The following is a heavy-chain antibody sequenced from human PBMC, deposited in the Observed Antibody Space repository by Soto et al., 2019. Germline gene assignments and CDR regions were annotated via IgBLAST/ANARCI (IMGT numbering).Heavy chain of an antibody. J-gene: IGHJ5*02. D-gene: IGHD6-13*01. Sequence: TLSLTCTVSGGSISSGNYYWSWLRQHPGKGLEWIGYIYYSGSTSYNPSLKSRVTISVDTSKNHFSLKLSSVTAADTAVYYCARVFSDSSSFFDPWGQGTLVTVSS. CDR3: ARVFSDSSSFFDP. CDR2: IYYSGST. V-gene: IGHV4-31*03. CDR1: GGSISSGNYY.